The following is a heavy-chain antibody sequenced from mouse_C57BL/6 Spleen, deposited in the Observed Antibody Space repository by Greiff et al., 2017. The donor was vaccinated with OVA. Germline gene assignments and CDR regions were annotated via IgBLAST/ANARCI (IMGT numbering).Heavy chain of an antibody. Sequence: VQLVESGPELVKPGASVKISCKASGYAFSSSWMNWVKQRPGKGLEWIGRIYPGDGDTNYNGKFKGKATLTADKSSSTAYMQLSSLTSEDSAVYFCARGDYYAMDYWGQGTSVTVSS. J-gene: IGHJ4*01. V-gene: IGHV1-82*01. CDR3: ARGDYYAMDY. CDR2: IYPGDGDT. CDR1: GYAFSSSW.